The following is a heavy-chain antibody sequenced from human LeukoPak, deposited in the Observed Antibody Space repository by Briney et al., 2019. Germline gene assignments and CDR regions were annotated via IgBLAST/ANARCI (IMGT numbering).Heavy chain of an antibody. CDR2: LYSGSDT. J-gene: IGHJ2*01. CDR1: GFSVSLNY. D-gene: IGHD3-10*01. CDR3: ARVGDHFHWYLDL. Sequence: GGSLTLSCAASGFSVSLNYMNWVRQAPGQGLEWVSILYSGSDTYYADYVKGRFTISRDNSKNMLFLHMNSLRAEDTAVYYCARVGDHFHWYLDLWGRGTLVTVSS. V-gene: IGHV3-53*01.